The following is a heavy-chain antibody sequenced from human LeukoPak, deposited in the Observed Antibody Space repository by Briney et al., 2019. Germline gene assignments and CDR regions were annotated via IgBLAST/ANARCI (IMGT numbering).Heavy chain of an antibody. V-gene: IGHV4-34*01. CDR1: GGSFSGYY. CDR3: ARGPSYFQH. J-gene: IGHJ1*01. CDR2: INHSGST. Sequence: SETLSLTCAVYGGSFSGYYWSWIRQPPGKGLEWIGEINHSGSTNYNPSLKSRVTISVDTSKNQFSLKLSSVTAADTAVYYCARGPSYFQHWGQGTLVTVSS.